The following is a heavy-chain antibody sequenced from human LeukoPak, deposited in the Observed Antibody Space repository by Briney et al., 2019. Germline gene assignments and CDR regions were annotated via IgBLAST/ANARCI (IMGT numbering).Heavy chain of an antibody. CDR3: XXXXXXXXXGYVEYYFDY. CDR2: ISGSGGST. J-gene: IGHJ4*02. D-gene: IGHD5-12*01. V-gene: IGHV3-23*01. CDR1: GFTFSSYA. Sequence: GGSLRLSCAASGFTFSSYAMSWVRQAPGKGLEWVSAISGSGGSTYYADSVKGRFTISRDNSKNTLCLQMNSLRAEDTAVYYCXXXXXXXXXGYVEYYFDYWGQGTLVTVSS.